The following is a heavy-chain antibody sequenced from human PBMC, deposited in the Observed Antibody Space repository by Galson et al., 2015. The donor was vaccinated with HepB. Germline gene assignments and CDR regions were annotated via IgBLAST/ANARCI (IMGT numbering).Heavy chain of an antibody. Sequence: SLRLSCAASGFTFSSYAMSWVRQAPGKGLEWVSAISGSGGSTYYADSVKGRFTISRDNSKNTLYLQMNSLRAEDTAVYYCAKGGGYRDGYNPFDYWGQGTLVTVSS. J-gene: IGHJ4*02. CDR3: AKGGGYRDGYNPFDY. D-gene: IGHD5-24*01. CDR1: GFTFSSYA. V-gene: IGHV3-23*01. CDR2: ISGSGGST.